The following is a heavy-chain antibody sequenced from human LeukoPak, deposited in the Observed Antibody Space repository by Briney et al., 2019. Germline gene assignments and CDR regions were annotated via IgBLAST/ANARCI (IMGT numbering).Heavy chain of an antibody. J-gene: IGHJ4*02. CDR2: ISGSGGST. Sequence: GGSLRLSCAASGFTFSSYAMSWVRQAPGKGLEWVSAISGSGGSTYCADSVKGRFRISRDNAENTLYLQMNSLRAEDTAVYYCGRDLGGRSGLWGQGTLVTVSS. D-gene: IGHD1-26*01. CDR1: GFTFSSYA. V-gene: IGHV3-23*01. CDR3: GRDLGGRSGL.